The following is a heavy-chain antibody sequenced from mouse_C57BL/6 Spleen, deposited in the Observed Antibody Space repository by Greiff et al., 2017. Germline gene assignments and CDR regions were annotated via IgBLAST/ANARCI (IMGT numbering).Heavy chain of an antibody. CDR3: ASGDGYYFEY. CDR2: IGPSGSYT. V-gene: IGHV1-69*01. CDR1: GYTFTSYW. Sequence: QVQLQQPGAELVMPWASVKLSCKASGYTFTSYWMHWVKQRPGQGLAWIGEIGPSGSYTNYNQKFKGKSTLTVDKSSSTAYMQLSSLTSEDAVVYYCASGDGYYFEYWGQGTTLTVSS. D-gene: IGHD2-3*01. J-gene: IGHJ2*01.